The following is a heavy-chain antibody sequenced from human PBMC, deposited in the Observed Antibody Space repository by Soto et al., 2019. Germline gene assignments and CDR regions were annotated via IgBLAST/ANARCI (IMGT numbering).Heavy chain of an antibody. V-gene: IGHV4-39*01. J-gene: IGHJ4*02. D-gene: IGHD1-26*01. CDR1: GCSISSSSYY. CDR2: IYYSGST. Sequence: PSETLSLTCTVSGCSISSSSYYWGWIRQPPGKGLEWIGSIYYSGSTYYNPSLTSRFTISVDTSKNQFSLKLSSVTAADTAVYYCERRYGGNFDYWGQGTLVTVSS. CDR3: ERRYGGNFDY.